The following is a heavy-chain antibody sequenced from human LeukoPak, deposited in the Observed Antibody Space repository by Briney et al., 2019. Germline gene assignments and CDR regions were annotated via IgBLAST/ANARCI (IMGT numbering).Heavy chain of an antibody. CDR1: GFTVSSNY. V-gene: IGHV3-53*01. CDR2: IYSGGST. Sequence: GGSLRLSCAASGFTVSSNYMSWVRQAPGKGLEWVSVIYSGGSTNYADSVKGRFTISRDNSKNTLYLQMNSLRAEDTAVYYCAKDRRGDGRLVTFDFWGQGTLVTVSS. J-gene: IGHJ4*02. CDR3: AKDRRGDGRLVTFDF. D-gene: IGHD4-23*01.